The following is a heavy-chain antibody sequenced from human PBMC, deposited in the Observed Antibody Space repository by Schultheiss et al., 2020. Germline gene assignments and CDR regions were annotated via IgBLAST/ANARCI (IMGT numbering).Heavy chain of an antibody. CDR3: ARDRNGMDV. Sequence: SATLSLTCAVSGASVSNSNWWTWVRQPPGKGLEWVGEIYHTGTTNYSPSLKSRVTISVDMSANQFSLRLNSVTAADTAVYYCARDRNGMDVWGQGTTVTVSS. CDR2: IYHTGTT. CDR1: GASVSNSNW. J-gene: IGHJ6*02. V-gene: IGHV4-4*02.